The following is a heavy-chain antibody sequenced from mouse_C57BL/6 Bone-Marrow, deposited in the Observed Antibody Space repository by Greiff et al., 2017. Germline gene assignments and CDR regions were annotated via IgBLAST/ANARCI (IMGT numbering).Heavy chain of an antibody. D-gene: IGHD1-1*01. J-gene: IGHJ1*03. CDR1: GYTFTGYW. Sequence: QVQLQQSGAELMKPGASVKLSCKATGYTFTGYWIEWVKQRPGHGLEWIGEILPGSGSTNYNEKFKGKATFTADTSSNTAYMQVSSLTTEDSAIYYCASYGSSLYRDVWGTGTTVTVSS. CDR2: ILPGSGST. V-gene: IGHV1-9*01. CDR3: ASYGSSLYRDV.